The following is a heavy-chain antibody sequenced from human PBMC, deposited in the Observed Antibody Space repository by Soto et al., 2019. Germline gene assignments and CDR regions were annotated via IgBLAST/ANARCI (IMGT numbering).Heavy chain of an antibody. Sequence: QVQLQESGPGLVKPSETLSLTCTVSGGSISSYYWSWIRQPPGKGLEWIGYIYYSGSTNYNPSLTSRVTISEDTSKNPFSLKLSSATAADTAVYYCARLGESWWLPAFDIWGQGTMVTVSS. CDR2: IYYSGST. D-gene: IGHD2-15*01. V-gene: IGHV4-59*08. CDR1: GGSISSYY. CDR3: ARLGESWWLPAFDI. J-gene: IGHJ3*02.